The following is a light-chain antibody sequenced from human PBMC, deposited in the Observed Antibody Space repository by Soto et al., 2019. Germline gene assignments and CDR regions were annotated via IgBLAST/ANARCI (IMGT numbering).Light chain of an antibody. CDR1: QSVSSY. Sequence: EIGLRQSPATRSLPPGERATLACRASQSVSSYLAWYQQKPRQAPRLLIYDASNRATGIPARFSGSGSGTDFTLTISSLETEDFAVYYCKQRSNWTLTVGGGTKGDIK. V-gene: IGKV3-11*01. CDR2: DAS. CDR3: KQRSNWTLT. J-gene: IGKJ4*02.